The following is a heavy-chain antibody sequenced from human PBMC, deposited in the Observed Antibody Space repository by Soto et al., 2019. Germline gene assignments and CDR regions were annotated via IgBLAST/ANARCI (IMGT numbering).Heavy chain of an antibody. CDR3: GKGPRKLDFLTGLMQNWFDP. CDR2: ISSNGGST. V-gene: IGHV3-64D*06. CDR1: GFTFSSYA. J-gene: IGHJ5*02. Sequence: PGGSLRLSCSASGFTFSSYAMHWVRQAPGKGLEYVSAISSNGGSTYYADSVKGRFTISRDNSKNTLYLQMSSLRAEDTAVYYCGKGPRKLDFLTGLMQNWFDPWGQGTLVTVPS. D-gene: IGHD3-9*01.